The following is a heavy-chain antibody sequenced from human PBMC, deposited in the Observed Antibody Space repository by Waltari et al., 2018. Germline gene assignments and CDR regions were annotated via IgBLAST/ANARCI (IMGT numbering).Heavy chain of an antibody. CDR2: IYYSGNT. Sequence: QLRLQESGPGLVKPSDTLSLTCTVSGGSISSTHYSWGWIRQPPGKGLEWVGSIYYSGNTYYNPSLKSRVTISVDTSKNQFSLRLSSVTAADTAVYYCAKGGASSRPFDQWGQGTLVTVSS. CDR1: GGSISSTHYS. CDR3: AKGGASSRPFDQ. V-gene: IGHV4-39*07. J-gene: IGHJ4*02.